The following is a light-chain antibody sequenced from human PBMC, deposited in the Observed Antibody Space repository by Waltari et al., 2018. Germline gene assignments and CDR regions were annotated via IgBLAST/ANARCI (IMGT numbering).Light chain of an antibody. CDR3: CSYAGSAISV. CDR1: SSDIGNYNL. Sequence: QSALTQTATVSGSPGQSITISCSGTSSDIGNYNLVSWYQQHPGKAPTPIIYDVNKRPSGVSNRFSGSKSGNPAFLTISVLQTVDEADYYCCSYAGSAISVFGGGTKVTVL. V-gene: IGLV2-23*02. J-gene: IGLJ3*02. CDR2: DVN.